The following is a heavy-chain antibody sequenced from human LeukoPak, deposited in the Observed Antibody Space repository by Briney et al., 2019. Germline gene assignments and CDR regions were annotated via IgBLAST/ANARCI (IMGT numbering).Heavy chain of an antibody. V-gene: IGHV1-2*02. CDR2: INPNSGGT. D-gene: IGHD6-19*01. CDR3: ARDAVAGTMSWFDP. J-gene: IGHJ5*02. CDR1: VYTFTGYY. Sequence: ASVKVSCKASVYTFTGYYMHWVRQAPGQGLEWMGWINPNSGGTNYAQKFQGRVTMTRDTSISTAYMELSRLRSDDTAVYYCARDAVAGTMSWFDPWGQGTLVTVSS.